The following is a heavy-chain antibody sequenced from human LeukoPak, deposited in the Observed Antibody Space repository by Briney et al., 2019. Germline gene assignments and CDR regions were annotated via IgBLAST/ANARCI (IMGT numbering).Heavy chain of an antibody. CDR3: VRRVAAAGTALWYFDL. V-gene: IGHV3-64D*06. CDR2: INSNGDST. J-gene: IGHJ2*01. Sequence: GGSLRLSCSAFGFTFSSYGMHWVRQAPGKGLEYVSAINSNGDSTSYADSVKGRFTISRDNSKNTLYLQMSSLRPEDTAVYYCVRRVAAAGTALWYFDLWGRGTLVTVSS. CDR1: GFTFSSYG. D-gene: IGHD6-13*01.